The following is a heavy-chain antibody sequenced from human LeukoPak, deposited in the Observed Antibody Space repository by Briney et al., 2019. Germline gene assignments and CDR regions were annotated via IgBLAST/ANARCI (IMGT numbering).Heavy chain of an antibody. J-gene: IGHJ3*02. D-gene: IGHD3-9*01. CDR2: IYPGDSDT. V-gene: IGHV5-51*01. Sequence: GESLKISCKASGYSFTSYWIGWVRQMPGKGLEWMGIIYPGDSDTRYSPSFQGQVTISADKSISTAYLQWSSLKASDTAMYYCAREVFMGELTYGAFDIWGQGTMVTVSS. CDR1: GYSFTSYW. CDR3: AREVFMGELTYGAFDI.